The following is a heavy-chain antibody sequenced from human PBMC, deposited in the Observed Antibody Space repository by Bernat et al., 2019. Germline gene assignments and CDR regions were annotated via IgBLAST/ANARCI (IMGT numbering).Heavy chain of an antibody. CDR1: GGSISSYY. CDR3: AGDMGGDYYGSGSRTQYNWFDP. Sequence: QVQLQESGPGLVKPSETLSLTCTVSGGSISSYYWSWIRQPPGKGLEWIGYIYYSGSTNYNPSLKSRVTISVDTSKNQFSLKLSSVTAADTAVYYCAGDMGGDYYGSGSRTQYNWFDPWGQGTLVTVSS. D-gene: IGHD3-10*01. J-gene: IGHJ5*02. CDR2: IYYSGST. V-gene: IGHV4-59*01.